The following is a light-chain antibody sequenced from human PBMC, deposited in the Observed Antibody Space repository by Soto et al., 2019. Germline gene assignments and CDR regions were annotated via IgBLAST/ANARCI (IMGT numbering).Light chain of an antibody. CDR3: HQVYTYPRT. CDR2: GAS. V-gene: IGKV1-9*01. J-gene: IGKJ1*01. Sequence: IQLTQSPSSLSASVGDRVTITCRASQGVRSYLAWYQQRPGEAPKLLIFGASTLQSGVPSRFSGGGSGTDLTITITSLQPEDFETYYCHQVYTYPRTFGQGTKVDIK. CDR1: QGVRSY.